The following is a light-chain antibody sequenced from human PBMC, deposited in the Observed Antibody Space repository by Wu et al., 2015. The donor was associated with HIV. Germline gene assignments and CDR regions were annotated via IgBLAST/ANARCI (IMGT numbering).Light chain of an antibody. V-gene: IGKV3-20*01. Sequence: EIVLTQSPATLSLSPGERATLSCRASQNLNNNLAWYQQKPGQAPRLLIYGASSRATGIPDRFSGSGSGTDFTLTISRLEPEDFAVYYCQQYGSSLRTFGQGTRLEIK. CDR2: GAS. CDR1: QNLNNN. CDR3: QQYGSSLRT. J-gene: IGKJ5*01.